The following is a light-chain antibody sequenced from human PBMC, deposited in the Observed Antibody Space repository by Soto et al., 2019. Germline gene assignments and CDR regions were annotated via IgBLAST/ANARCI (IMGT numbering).Light chain of an antibody. Sequence: EIVLTQSPGTLSFSPGERATLSCRASQSVSSSYLAWYQHKPGQAPRLLIYGASSRATGIPDRFSGSGSGTDFTLTISRLEPEDFAVYYCQQYGSSPHTFGQGTKLEIK. CDR3: QQYGSSPHT. J-gene: IGKJ2*01. V-gene: IGKV3-20*01. CDR2: GAS. CDR1: QSVSSSY.